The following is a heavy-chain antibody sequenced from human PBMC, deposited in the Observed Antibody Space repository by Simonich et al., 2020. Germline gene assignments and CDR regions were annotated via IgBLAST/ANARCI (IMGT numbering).Heavy chain of an antibody. Sequence: EVQLVESGGGLVQPGGSLRLSCAASGFTFSSYWMRWVRQAPGKGLEWVANIKKNGSEKYYVDSVKGRFTISRDNAKNSLYLQMTSLRAEDTAVYYCARDGLGTAYYYYMDVWGKGTTVTVSS. J-gene: IGHJ6*03. D-gene: IGHD7-27*01. V-gene: IGHV3-7*01. CDR3: ARDGLGTAYYYYMDV. CDR1: GFTFSSYW. CDR2: IKKNGSEK.